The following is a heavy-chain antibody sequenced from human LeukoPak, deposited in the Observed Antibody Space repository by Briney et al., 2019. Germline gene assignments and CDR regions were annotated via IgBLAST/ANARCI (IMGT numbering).Heavy chain of an antibody. CDR2: INWNGGST. Sequence: GGSLRLSCAASGFTFDDYGMSWVRQAPGKGLEWVSNINWNGGSTGYADSVKGRLTISRDNSKNTLYLQMNSLRAEDTAVYYCARVVDHDYGDYYLDYWGQGTLVTVSS. D-gene: IGHD4-17*01. CDR1: GFTFDDYG. V-gene: IGHV3-20*04. J-gene: IGHJ4*02. CDR3: ARVVDHDYGDYYLDY.